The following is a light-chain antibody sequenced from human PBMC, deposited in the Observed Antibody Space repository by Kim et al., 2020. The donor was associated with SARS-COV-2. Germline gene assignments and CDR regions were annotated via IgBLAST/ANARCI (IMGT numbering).Light chain of an antibody. V-gene: IGKV1-5*03. CDR1: QSISTW. J-gene: IGKJ1*01. CDR2: KAS. Sequence: DIQMTQFPSTLSASVGDRVTITCRASQSISTWLAWYQQKPGKAPKLLIYKASNLESGVPSRFSGSGSGTEFTLTISSLQPDDFATYYCQQYESYSRTFGQGTKVDIK. CDR3: QQYESYSRT.